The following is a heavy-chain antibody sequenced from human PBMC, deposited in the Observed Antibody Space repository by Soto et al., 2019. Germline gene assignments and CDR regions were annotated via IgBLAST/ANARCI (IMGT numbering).Heavy chain of an antibody. D-gene: IGHD3-3*01. CDR2: IYYSGST. CDR3: ARHEDDFWSGYYTGGYFDY. CDR1: GGSISSSSYY. V-gene: IGHV4-39*01. Sequence: QLQLQESGPGLVKPSETLSLTCTVSGGSISSSSYYWGWIRQPPGKGLEWIGSIYYSGSTYYNSSLKSRVTISVDTSKNQFSLKLSSVTAADTAVYYCARHEDDFWSGYYTGGYFDYWGQGTLVTVSS. J-gene: IGHJ4*02.